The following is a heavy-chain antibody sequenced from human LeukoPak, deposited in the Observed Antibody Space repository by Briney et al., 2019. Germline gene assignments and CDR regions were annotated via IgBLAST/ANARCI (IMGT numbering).Heavy chain of an antibody. CDR1: GGSFSGYY. Sequence: PSETLSLTCAVYGGSFSGYYWSWIRQPPGKGLEWILEINHSGSTNYNPSLKSRVTISVDTSKNQFSLKLSSVTAADTAVYYCATFTVAGSGGQEGWFDPWGQGTLVTVSS. J-gene: IGHJ5*02. CDR2: INHSGST. CDR3: ATFTVAGSGGQEGWFDP. D-gene: IGHD6-19*01. V-gene: IGHV4-34*01.